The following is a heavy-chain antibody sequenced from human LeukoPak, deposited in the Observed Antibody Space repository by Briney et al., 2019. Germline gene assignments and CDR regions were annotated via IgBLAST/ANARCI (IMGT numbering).Heavy chain of an antibody. J-gene: IGHJ5*02. Sequence: ASVKVSCKASGYTFTSYGISWVRQAPGQGLEWMGWISAYNGNTNYAQKLQGRVTMTTDTSTSTAYMELRSLRSDDTAVYYCARRGDDILTGYQNWFDPWGQGTLVTVSS. CDR1: GYTFTSYG. V-gene: IGHV1-18*01. CDR3: ARRGDDILTGYQNWFDP. D-gene: IGHD3-9*01. CDR2: ISAYNGNT.